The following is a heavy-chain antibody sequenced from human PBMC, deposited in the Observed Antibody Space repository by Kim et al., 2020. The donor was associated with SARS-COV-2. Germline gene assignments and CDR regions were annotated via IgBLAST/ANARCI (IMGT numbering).Heavy chain of an antibody. V-gene: IGHV7-4-1*02. Sequence: ASVKVSCKASGDTFTTYAMNWVRQAPGQGLEWMGWINTNPGNPKYAQGFTGRFVFSLDTSVSTAYLQISSLKAEDTAVYYCARTSGSSSWLDDAFDIWGQERMVTVSS. D-gene: IGHD6-13*01. CDR3: ARTSGSSSWLDDAFDI. J-gene: IGHJ3*02. CDR1: GDTFTTYA. CDR2: INTNPGNP.